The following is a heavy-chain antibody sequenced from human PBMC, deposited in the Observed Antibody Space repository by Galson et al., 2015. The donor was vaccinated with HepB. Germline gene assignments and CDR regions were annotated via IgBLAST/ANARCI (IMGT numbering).Heavy chain of an antibody. D-gene: IGHD2-2*01. Sequence: SVKVSCKASGFTFTSSAVQWVRQARGQRLEWIGWIVVGSGNTNYAQKFQERVTITRDMSTSTAYMELSSLRSEDTAVYYCAAVRCSSTSCPLGYAFDIWGQGTMVTVSS. CDR1: GFTFTSSA. J-gene: IGHJ3*02. CDR3: AAVRCSSTSCPLGYAFDI. CDR2: IVVGSGNT. V-gene: IGHV1-58*01.